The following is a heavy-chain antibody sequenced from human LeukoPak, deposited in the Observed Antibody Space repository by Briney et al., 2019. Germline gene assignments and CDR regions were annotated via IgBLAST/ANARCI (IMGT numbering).Heavy chain of an antibody. D-gene: IGHD6-6*01. CDR1: GGTFTSYA. J-gene: IGHJ4*02. Sequence: AASVKVSCKASGGTFTSYAISWVRQAPGQGLEWMGWMNPNSGNTGYAQKFQGRVTMTRNTSISTAYMELSSLRSEDTAVYYCARNPGSSREGLFDYWGQGTLVTVSS. V-gene: IGHV1-8*01. CDR3: ARNPGSSREGLFDY. CDR2: MNPNSGNT.